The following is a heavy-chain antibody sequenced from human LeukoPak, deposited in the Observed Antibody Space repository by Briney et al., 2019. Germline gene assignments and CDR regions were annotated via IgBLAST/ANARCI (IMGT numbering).Heavy chain of an antibody. J-gene: IGHJ4*02. D-gene: IGHD3-3*01. CDR2: IYYSGST. V-gene: IGHV4-59*08. Sequence: SETLSLTCTVSGGSISSCYWSGIRQPPGKGLEWIGYIYYSGSTNYNPSLKSRVTISVDTSKNQFSLKLSSVTAADTAVYYCATFGVVPSRMAFDYWGQGTLVTVSS. CDR3: ATFGVVPSRMAFDY. CDR1: GGSISSCY.